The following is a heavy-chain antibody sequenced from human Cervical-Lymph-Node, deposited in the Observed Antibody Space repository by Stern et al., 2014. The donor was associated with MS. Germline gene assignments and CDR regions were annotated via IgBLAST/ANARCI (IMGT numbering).Heavy chain of an antibody. V-gene: IGHV3-9*01. CDR2: ISWNSGSI. Sequence: VQLVQSGGGLVQPGRSLRLSCAASGFTFDDYAMHWVRQAPGKGLEWVSGISWNSGSIGYADSVKGRFTISRDNAKNSLYLQMNSLRAEDTALYYCAKDSSSWPRNWFDPWGQGTLVTVSS. CDR3: AKDSSSWPRNWFDP. J-gene: IGHJ5*02. D-gene: IGHD6-13*01. CDR1: GFTFDDYA.